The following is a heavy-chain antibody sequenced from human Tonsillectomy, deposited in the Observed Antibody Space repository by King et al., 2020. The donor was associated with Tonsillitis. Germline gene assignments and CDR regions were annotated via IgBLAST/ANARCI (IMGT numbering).Heavy chain of an antibody. CDR2: ISGGGGST. D-gene: IGHD4-17*01. CDR1: GFTFSSYA. Sequence: VQLVESGGGLIQPGGSLRLSCAASGFTFSSYAMSWVRQAPGRGLEWVSAISGGGGSTFYADSVKGRFTISRDNSTSTLYLQMNSLRAEDTAVYHCAKVGSYGDHFDYWGQGTLVTVSS. V-gene: IGHV3-23*04. J-gene: IGHJ4*02. CDR3: AKVGSYGDHFDY.